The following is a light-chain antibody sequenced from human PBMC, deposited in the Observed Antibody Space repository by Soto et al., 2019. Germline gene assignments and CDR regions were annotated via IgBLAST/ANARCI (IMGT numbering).Light chain of an antibody. Sequence: QSVLTQPPSASGSPGQSVTISCTGTSSDVGGYNYVSWYQQHPGIAPKLMIYEVNMRPSGVPDRFSGSKSGNTASLTVSGLQAEDEADYYCSSYAGNNNLIFGGGTKLTVL. CDR2: EVN. J-gene: IGLJ2*01. V-gene: IGLV2-8*01. CDR3: SSYAGNNNLI. CDR1: SSDVGGYNY.